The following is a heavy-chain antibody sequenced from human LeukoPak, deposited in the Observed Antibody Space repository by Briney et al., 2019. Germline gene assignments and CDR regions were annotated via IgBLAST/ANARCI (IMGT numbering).Heavy chain of an antibody. D-gene: IGHD3-10*01. Sequence: GGSLRLSCAASGFTFSNAWMSWVRRAPGKGLEWVGLIKSKTDGETTDYAAPVKGRFTISRDDSRSTLFLQMNSLKTEDTAVYYRTQGRYFDIWGRGTLVTVSS. CDR3: TQGRYFDI. CDR1: GFTFSNAW. J-gene: IGHJ2*01. CDR2: IKSKTDGETT. V-gene: IGHV3-15*01.